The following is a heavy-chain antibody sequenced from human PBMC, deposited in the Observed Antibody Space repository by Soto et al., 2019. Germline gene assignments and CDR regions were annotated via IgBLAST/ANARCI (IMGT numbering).Heavy chain of an antibody. CDR2: INAGNGNT. CDR3: AREQQLVSVNWFDP. CDR1: GYTFTSYA. Sequence: GASVKVSCKASGYTFTSYAMHWVRQAPGQRLEWMGWINAGNGNTKYSQKFQGRVTITRDASASTAYTELSSLRSEDTAVYYCAREQQLVSVNWFDPWGQGTLVTVSS. D-gene: IGHD6-6*01. J-gene: IGHJ5*02. V-gene: IGHV1-3*01.